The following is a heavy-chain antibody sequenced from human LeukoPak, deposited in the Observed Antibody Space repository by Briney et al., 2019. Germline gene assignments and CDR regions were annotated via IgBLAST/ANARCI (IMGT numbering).Heavy chain of an antibody. J-gene: IGHJ3*02. CDR1: GFTFSSYS. CDR3: ARDMGIVGATGAFDI. V-gene: IGHV3-21*01. Sequence: PGGSLRLSCAASGFTFSSYSMNWVRQAPGKGLEWVSSISSSSSYIYYADSVKGRFTISRDNAKNSLYLQMNSLRAEDTAVYYCARDMGIVGATGAFDIWGQGTMVTVSS. CDR2: ISSSSSYI. D-gene: IGHD1-26*01.